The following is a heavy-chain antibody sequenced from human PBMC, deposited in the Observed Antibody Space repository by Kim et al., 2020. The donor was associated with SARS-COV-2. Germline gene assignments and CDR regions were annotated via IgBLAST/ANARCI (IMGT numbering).Heavy chain of an antibody. CDR1: GFTFSNFS. Sequence: GGSLRLSCAASGFTFSNFSINWVRQAPGKGLEWISYISSSSKTIYYADSVRGRFTISRDNAKNSLYLQMNSLRDEDTAVYYCARVLWTGYSADYWGQGTLVTVPS. CDR3: ARVLWTGYSADY. V-gene: IGHV3-48*02. CDR2: ISSSSKTI. D-gene: IGHD3-3*01. J-gene: IGHJ4*02.